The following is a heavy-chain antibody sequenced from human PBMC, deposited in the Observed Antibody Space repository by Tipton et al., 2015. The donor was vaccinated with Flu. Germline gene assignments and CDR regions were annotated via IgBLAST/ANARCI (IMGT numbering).Heavy chain of an antibody. D-gene: IGHD2-21*02. CDR2: ISYDGSNK. J-gene: IGHJ5*02. CDR3: ARGEVVVVTNRFDP. CDR1: GFTFSSYA. V-gene: IGHV3-30-3*01. Sequence: SLRLSCAASGFTFSSYAMHWVRQAPDKGLVWVAVISYDGSNKYYADSVKGRFTISRDNSKNTLYLQMNSLRAEDTAVYYCARGEVVVVTNRFDPWGQGTLVTVSS.